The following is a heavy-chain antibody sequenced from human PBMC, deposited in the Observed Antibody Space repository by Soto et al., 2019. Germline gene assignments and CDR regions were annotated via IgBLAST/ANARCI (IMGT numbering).Heavy chain of an antibody. V-gene: IGHV1-18*01. CDR1: GYTFTSYG. J-gene: IGHJ6*02. Sequence: QVQLVQSGAEVKKPGASVKVSCKASGYTFTSYGISWVRQAPGQGLEWMGWISAYDGNTNYAQKLQGRVTMTTDTSTSTAYMELRSLSSDDTGVAYSARDRGAYGMNVWGQGTTVTLSS. CDR2: ISAYDGNT. CDR3: ARDRGAYGMNV.